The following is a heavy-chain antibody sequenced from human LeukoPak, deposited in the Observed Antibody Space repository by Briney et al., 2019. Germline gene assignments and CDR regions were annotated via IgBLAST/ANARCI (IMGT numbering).Heavy chain of an antibody. J-gene: IGHJ4*02. V-gene: IGHV3-30*18. D-gene: IGHD3-10*01. CDR3: AKEGRSMVRGVIIELIDY. CDR1: GFTFSSYG. CDR2: ISYDGSNK. Sequence: GGSLRLSCAASGFTFSSYGMHWVRQAPGKGLEWVAVISYDGSNKYYADSVKGRFTISRDNSKNTLYLQMNSLRAEDTAVYYCAKEGRSMVRGVIIELIDYWGQGTLVTVSS.